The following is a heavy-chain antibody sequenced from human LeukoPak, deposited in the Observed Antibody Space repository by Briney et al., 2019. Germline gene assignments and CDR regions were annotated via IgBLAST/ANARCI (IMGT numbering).Heavy chain of an antibody. D-gene: IGHD1-26*01. J-gene: IGHJ6*03. CDR3: ARDPYSGKYGDYYYYYMDV. Sequence: GGSLSLSCAASGFTFSTYNMIWVRQAPGKGLEWVSSITSSSSYIYYADSVKGRFTISRDNAKSSLYLQMNSLRDEDTAVYYCARDPYSGKYGDYYYYYMDVWGKGTTVTISS. CDR2: ITSSSSYI. CDR1: GFTFSTYN. V-gene: IGHV3-21*01.